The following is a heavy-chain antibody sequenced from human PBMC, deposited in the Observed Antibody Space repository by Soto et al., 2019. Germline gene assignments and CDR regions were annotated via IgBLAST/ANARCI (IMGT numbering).Heavy chain of an antibody. D-gene: IGHD2-15*01. CDR3: GRDRFCSGDTCSGSIDY. Sequence: AASVKVSCKTSGYKFIDYNVYWVRQTPGQGLEWMGWISPNSGVTKYDPAFQGRITMTRDTSIGTAYLELSDLRSGDTALYFCGRDRFCSGDTCSGSIDYWGQGTLVTVSS. CDR1: GYKFIDYN. V-gene: IGHV1-2*02. CDR2: ISPNSGVT. J-gene: IGHJ4*02.